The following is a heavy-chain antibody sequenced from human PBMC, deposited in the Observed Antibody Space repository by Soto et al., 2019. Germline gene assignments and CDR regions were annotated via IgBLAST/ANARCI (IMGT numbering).Heavy chain of an antibody. CDR2: MSYDGNKR. CDR3: AKILLSSAVVSYGMDV. CDR1: GFTFGRYA. V-gene: IGHV3-30-3*01. J-gene: IGHJ6*02. Sequence: GGSLRLSCVASGFTFGRYAVHWVRQAPGKGLEWVAVMSYDGNKRYYAESVKGRFTISRDNSKNTQYLQMNSLRPEDTAVYYCAKILLSSAVVSYGMDVWGQGTTVTVSS. D-gene: IGHD3-10*01.